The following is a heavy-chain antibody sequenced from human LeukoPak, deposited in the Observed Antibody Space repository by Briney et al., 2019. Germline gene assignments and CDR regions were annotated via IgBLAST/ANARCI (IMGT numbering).Heavy chain of an antibody. CDR2: ISGSGVTT. CDR1: GFTFSSYA. CDR3: AKDRDYYLVGFFDY. J-gene: IGHJ4*02. Sequence: RSGGYLRRSCAASGFTFSSYAMSWVRQAPGKGLEWVSAISGSGVTTYYAYSVKGRFTSARDNSKNTLYLQMNSLRAEDTALYYCAKDRDYYLVGFFDYWGQGTLVTVSS. D-gene: IGHD3-10*01. V-gene: IGHV3-23*01.